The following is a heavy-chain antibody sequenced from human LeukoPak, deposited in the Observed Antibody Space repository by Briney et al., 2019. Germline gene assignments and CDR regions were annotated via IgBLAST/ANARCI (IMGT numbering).Heavy chain of an antibody. CDR2: IYYSGST. Sequence: PSETLSLTCTVSGGSISSYYWSWIRQPPGKGLEWIGYIYYSGSTNYNPSLKSRVTISVDTSKNQFSLKLSSVTAADTAVYYCARGGTTVTTRVKFDYWGQGTLVTVSS. D-gene: IGHD4-17*01. J-gene: IGHJ4*02. V-gene: IGHV4-59*01. CDR3: ARGGTTVTTRVKFDY. CDR1: GGSISSYY.